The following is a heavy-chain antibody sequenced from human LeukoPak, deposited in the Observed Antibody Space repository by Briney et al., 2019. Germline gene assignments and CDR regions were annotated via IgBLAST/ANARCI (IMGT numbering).Heavy chain of an antibody. D-gene: IGHD5-24*01. CDR2: IIPIFGTA. Sequence: SVKVSCKASGGTFSSYATSWVRQAPGQGPEWMGGIIPIFGTANYAQKFQGRVTITADESTSTVYMELSSLRSEDTAVYYCARDFGDGYNYRHDAFDIWGQGTMVTVSS. CDR3: ARDFGDGYNYRHDAFDI. CDR1: GGTFSSYA. V-gene: IGHV1-69*13. J-gene: IGHJ3*02.